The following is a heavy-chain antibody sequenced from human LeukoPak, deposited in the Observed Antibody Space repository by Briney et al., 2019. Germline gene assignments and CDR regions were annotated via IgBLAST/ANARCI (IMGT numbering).Heavy chain of an antibody. CDR1: GYSISSGYY. CDR3: ARVPTWASSSYNWFDP. V-gene: IGHV4-38-2*02. Sequence: PSETLSLTCTVSGYSISSGYYWGWIRQPPGKGLEWIGSIYHSGSTYYNPSLKSRVTISVDTSKNQFSLKLSSVTAADTAVYYCARVPTWASSSYNWFDPWGQGTLVTVSS. D-gene: IGHD6-6*01. CDR2: IYHSGST. J-gene: IGHJ5*02.